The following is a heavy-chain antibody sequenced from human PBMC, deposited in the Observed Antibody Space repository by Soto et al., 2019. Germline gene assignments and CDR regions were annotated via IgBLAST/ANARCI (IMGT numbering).Heavy chain of an antibody. CDR3: AKDNPTIAY. Sequence: GGSLRLSCAASGFTFGGSGMHWVRQAPGKGPEWVAIISYDGSNKYYADSVEGRFTISRDNSKNTLFLQMNSLRPEDTAVYFCAKDNPTIAYWGQGTLVTVSS. J-gene: IGHJ4*02. CDR1: GFTFGGSG. D-gene: IGHD1-1*01. V-gene: IGHV3-30*18. CDR2: ISYDGSNK.